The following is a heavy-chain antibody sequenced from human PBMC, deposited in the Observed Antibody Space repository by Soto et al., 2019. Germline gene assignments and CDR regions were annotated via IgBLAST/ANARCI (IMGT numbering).Heavy chain of an antibody. V-gene: IGHV1-18*01. Sequence: QVQLVQSGAEVKKPGASVKVSCKASGYTFTSYGISWVRQAPGQGLDWMGWISAYNGNTNYAQQLQGRVTTTADTSTTTAYMELRRLRSHYTAVYYCARELPPVDYWRQGTLVTVSS. CDR1: GYTFTSYG. CDR3: ARELPPVDY. J-gene: IGHJ4*02. CDR2: ISAYNGNT.